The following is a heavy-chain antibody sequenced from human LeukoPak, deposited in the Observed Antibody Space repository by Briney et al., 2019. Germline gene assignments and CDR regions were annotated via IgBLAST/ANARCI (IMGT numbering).Heavy chain of an antibody. Sequence: SSETLSLTCAVSGGSVSSGSYYWSWIRQPPGKGLEWLGYIYYSGSTNYNPSLKSRVTISVDTSKNQFSLKLSSVTAADTAVYYCARVFSCSGGSCYLSAFDIWGQGTMVTVSS. CDR1: GGSVSSGSYY. CDR2: IYYSGST. V-gene: IGHV4-61*01. CDR3: ARVFSCSGGSCYLSAFDI. J-gene: IGHJ3*02. D-gene: IGHD2-15*01.